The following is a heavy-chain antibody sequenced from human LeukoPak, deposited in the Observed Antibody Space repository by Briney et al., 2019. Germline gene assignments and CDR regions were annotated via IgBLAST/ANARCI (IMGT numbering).Heavy chain of an antibody. J-gene: IGHJ4*02. CDR2: INPNDGDT. D-gene: IGHD2-2*01. Sequence: ASVKVSYKASGYTFTDYYMHRGRQAPGQGVEWMGWINPNDGDTNYAQKFQGRVTMTRDTPISTAHTEVSRLRSDDTAVYYCARANFLYCSSSTCLFDYWGQGTLVTVSS. CDR3: ARANFLYCSSSTCLFDY. V-gene: IGHV1-2*02. CDR1: GYTFTDYY.